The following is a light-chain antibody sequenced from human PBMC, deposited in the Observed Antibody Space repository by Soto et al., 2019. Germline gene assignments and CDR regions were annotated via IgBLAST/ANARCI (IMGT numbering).Light chain of an antibody. V-gene: IGLV2-23*01. CDR2: EGS. Sequence: QSVLTQPASVSGSPGQSITISCTGTSSDVGSYNLVSWYQQHPGKAPKLMIYEGSKRPSGVSNRFSGSKSGNTASLTISGLQAGEKADYYSCSYAGSTTYVVFGGGTQRT. J-gene: IGLJ2*01. CDR3: CSYAGSTTYVV. CDR1: SSDVGSYNL.